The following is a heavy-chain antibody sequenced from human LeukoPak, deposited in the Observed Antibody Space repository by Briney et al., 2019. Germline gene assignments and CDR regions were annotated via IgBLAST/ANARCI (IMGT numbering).Heavy chain of an antibody. J-gene: IGHJ4*02. CDR2: ISTSGVTI. CDR3: ARDGVVGHTAFDY. D-gene: IGHD1-26*01. CDR1: GFTFSCYE. V-gene: IGHV3-48*03. Sequence: GGSLRLSCATSGFTFSCYEMNWVRQAPGKGLEWVSHISTSGVTIHYSDSVKGRFSSSRDNAKNSLYLQMNSLRVEDTAVYYCARDGVVGHTAFDYWGQGTLVTVSS.